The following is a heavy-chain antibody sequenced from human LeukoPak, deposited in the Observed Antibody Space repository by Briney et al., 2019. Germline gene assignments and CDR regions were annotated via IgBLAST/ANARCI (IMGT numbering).Heavy chain of an antibody. CDR2: IWSDGDTK. V-gene: IGHV3-33*01. CDR1: GISFSSYG. Sequence: GGSLRLSCTASGISFSSYGMYWVRQAPGKGLEWVAVIWSDGDTKCYADSVKGRFAISSDIPNNTLYLQMNSLRAEDTAIYYCARGFYGTGNYYTVYGMDVWGQGTTVTVSS. D-gene: IGHD3-3*01. J-gene: IGHJ6*02. CDR3: ARGFYGTGNYYTVYGMDV.